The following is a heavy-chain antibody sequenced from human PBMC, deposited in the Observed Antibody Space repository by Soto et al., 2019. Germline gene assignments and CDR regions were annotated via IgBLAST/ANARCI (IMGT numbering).Heavy chain of an antibody. V-gene: IGHV1-46*03. CDR1: GYTFTSYY. J-gene: IGHJ4*02. CDR2: INPSGGST. D-gene: IGHD5-12*01. CDR3: ARDASREYSGYDFVPVPPPTAYYFDY. Sequence: QVQLVQSGAEVKKPGASVKVSCKASGYTFTSYYMHWVRQAPGQGLEWMGIINPSGGSTSYAQKSEGRVTMTRDTSTSTVYMELSSLRSEDTAVYYCARDASREYSGYDFVPVPPPTAYYFDYWGQGTLVTVSS.